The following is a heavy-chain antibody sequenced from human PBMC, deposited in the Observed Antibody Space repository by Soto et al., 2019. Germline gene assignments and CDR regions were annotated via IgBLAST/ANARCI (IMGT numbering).Heavy chain of an antibody. CDR2: IDWDDDK. D-gene: IGHD4-17*01. CDR3: ARINYGDDRFDY. CDR1: GFSPSTSGMC. J-gene: IGHJ4*02. V-gene: IGHV2-70*11. Sequence: GAGPTPVNPTQTLTPTCPFSGFSPSTSGMCVSWIRQPPGKALEWLARIDWDDDKYYSTSLKTRLTISRDTSKNQVVLTMTNMDPVDTATYYCARINYGDDRFDYWGQGTLVTVSS.